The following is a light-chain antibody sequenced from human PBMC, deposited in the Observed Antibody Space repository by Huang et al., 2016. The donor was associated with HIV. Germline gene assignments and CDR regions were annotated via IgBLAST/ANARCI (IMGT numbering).Light chain of an antibody. CDR1: QSISNY. V-gene: IGKV1-39*01. CDR3: QQSYTTPDT. J-gene: IGKJ2*01. Sequence: DIQMTQSPSSLSASVGDRVTITCRASQSISNYLNWYQHKPGKAPKVLIYAASSLQSGVPSRFNGSGSGTDFTLTITSLQPEDFASYFCQQSYTTPDTFGQGTKLGIK. CDR2: AAS.